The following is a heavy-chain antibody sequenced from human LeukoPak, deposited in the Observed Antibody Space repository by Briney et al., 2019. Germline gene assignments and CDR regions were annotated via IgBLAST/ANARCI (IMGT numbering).Heavy chain of an antibody. J-gene: IGHJ4*02. CDR3: ARSLWEPFDY. D-gene: IGHD3-16*01. CDR2: INHSGST. CDR1: GGSFSSYY. V-gene: IGHV4-34*01. Sequence: SETLSLTCAVYGGSFSSYYWSWIRQPPGKGLEWIGEINHSGSTNYNPSLKSRVTISVDTSKNQFSLKLSSVTAADTAVYYCARSLWEPFDYWGQGTLVTVSS.